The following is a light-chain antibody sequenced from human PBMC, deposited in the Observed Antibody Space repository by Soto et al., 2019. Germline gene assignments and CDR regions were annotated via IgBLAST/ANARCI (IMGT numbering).Light chain of an antibody. CDR2: EAF. V-gene: IGLV2-23*01. CDR1: SSDIGSDKL. J-gene: IGLJ3*02. CDR3: CSYAGSTTWV. Sequence: QSVLTQPASVSGSPGQSITISCTGTSSDIGSDKLVSWYQQHPGRAPKIIIYEAFKRPSGVSNRFSGSGSGNTASLTISGLRGEDEADYYCCSYAGSTTWVFGGGTKVTVL.